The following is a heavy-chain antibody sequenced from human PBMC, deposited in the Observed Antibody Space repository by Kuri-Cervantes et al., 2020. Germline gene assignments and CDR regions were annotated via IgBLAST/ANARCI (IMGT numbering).Heavy chain of an antibody. D-gene: IGHD2-8*01. CDR3: ARILMVYNIRPSWFDS. V-gene: IGHV4-39*01. Sequence: SETLSLTCSVSGDSISSDDYYWGWIRQPPGKGLEWIGSMSYTGSGSYSPSLKSRVTMSVDTSNSQFSLKPTSVTAADTAVYYCARILMVYNIRPSWFDSWGLGILVTVSS. CDR1: GDSISSDDYY. J-gene: IGHJ5*01. CDR2: MSYTGSG.